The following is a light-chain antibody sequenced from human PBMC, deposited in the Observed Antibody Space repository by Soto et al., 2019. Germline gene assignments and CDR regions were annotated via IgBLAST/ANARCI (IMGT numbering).Light chain of an antibody. CDR3: SSYTSSSTYV. CDR2: DVS. CDR1: SSDVGGYNY. V-gene: IGLV2-14*01. Sequence: QSVLTQPASVSGSPGQSITISCTGTSSDVGGYNYVSWYQQHPGKAPKLMIYDVSNRPSGVSNRFSGSKSGNTASLTISGLQDEDEDDYYCSSYTSSSTYVVGTGTKLTVL. J-gene: IGLJ1*01.